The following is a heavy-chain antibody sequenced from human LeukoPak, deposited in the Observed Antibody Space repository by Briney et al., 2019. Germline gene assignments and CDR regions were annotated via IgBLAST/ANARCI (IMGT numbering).Heavy chain of an antibody. CDR2: ISGSGDTT. V-gene: IGHV3-23*01. CDR3: AKAKTQAMVLPGNY. J-gene: IGHJ4*02. D-gene: IGHD5-18*01. Sequence: PGGSLRLSCAASGFTFSSYAMSWVRQAPGKGLEWVSTISGSGDTTYYADSVKGRFTISRDNSKSTLYLQMNSLRAEDTAVYYCAKAKTQAMVLPGNYWGQGTLVTVSS. CDR1: GFTFSSYA.